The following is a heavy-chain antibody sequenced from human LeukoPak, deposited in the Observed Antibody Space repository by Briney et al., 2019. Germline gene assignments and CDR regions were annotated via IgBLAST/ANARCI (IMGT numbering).Heavy chain of an antibody. CDR1: GYTFTSNY. J-gene: IGHJ4*02. CDR2: ISPSGGST. D-gene: IGHD1-26*01. Sequence: ASVKVSCKAFGYTFTSNYMHWVRQAPGQGPEWMGVISPSGGSTTYAQKFQGRVTLTRDMSTSTDYLELSSLRSEDTAVYYCVGGLVGATDYWGQGTLVTVSS. CDR3: VGGLVGATDY. V-gene: IGHV1-46*01.